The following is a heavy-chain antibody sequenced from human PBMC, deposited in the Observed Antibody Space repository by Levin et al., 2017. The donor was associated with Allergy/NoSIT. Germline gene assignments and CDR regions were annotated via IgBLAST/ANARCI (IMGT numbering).Heavy chain of an antibody. V-gene: IGHV4-39*01. Sequence: SETLSLTCTVSGGSISSSISYWGWIRQAPGRGLEWIVIIYNSGSTYYNPSLKSRVTTSVDTSNNPFSRTLSSVTAADTAVYYCARQWYDILTGYYNFDYWGQGTLVTVSS. D-gene: IGHD3-9*01. CDR1: GGSISSSISY. CDR3: ARQWYDILTGYYNFDY. J-gene: IGHJ4*02. CDR2: IYNSGST.